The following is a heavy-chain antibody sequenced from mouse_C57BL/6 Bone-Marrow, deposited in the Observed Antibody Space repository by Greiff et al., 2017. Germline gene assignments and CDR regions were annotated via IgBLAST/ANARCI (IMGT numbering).Heavy chain of an antibody. Sequence: VQLQQSGPELVKPGASVKISCKASGYSFTGYYMNWVKQSPEKSLEWIGEINPSTGGTTYNQKFKAKATLTVDKSSSTAYMQLKSLTSEDSAVYYCAREGDDYDGDYWGQGTTLTVSS. CDR1: GYSFTGYY. J-gene: IGHJ2*01. CDR2: INPSTGGT. V-gene: IGHV1-42*01. D-gene: IGHD2-4*01. CDR3: AREGDDYDGDY.